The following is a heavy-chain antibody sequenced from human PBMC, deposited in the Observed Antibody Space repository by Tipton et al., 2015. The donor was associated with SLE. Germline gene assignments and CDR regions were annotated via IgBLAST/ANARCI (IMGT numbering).Heavy chain of an antibody. D-gene: IGHD2-21*01. CDR1: GFTFSNAW. V-gene: IGHV3-15*01. J-gene: IGHJ4*01. CDR2: IRSKTDGGTT. Sequence: GSLRLSCAASGFTFSNAWMRWVRQAPGKGLEWVGRIRSKTDGGTTDYAAPVKGRFTISKDDSKNTLYLQMNSLKTADTAVYYCEASREGYWGQGTLVTVSS. CDR3: EASREGY.